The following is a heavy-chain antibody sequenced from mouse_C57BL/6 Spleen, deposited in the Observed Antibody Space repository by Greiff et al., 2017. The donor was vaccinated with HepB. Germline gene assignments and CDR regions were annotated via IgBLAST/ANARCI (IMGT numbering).Heavy chain of an antibody. CDR2: INPNNGGT. V-gene: IGHV1-18*01. CDR3: ARPYYGSSWDYFDY. Sequence: VQLQQSGPELVKPGASVKIPCKASGYTFTDYNMDWVKQSHGKSLEWIGDINPNNGGTIYNQKFKGKATLTVDKSSSTAYMELRSLTSEDTAVYYCARPYYGSSWDYFDYWGQGTTLTVSS. D-gene: IGHD1-1*01. J-gene: IGHJ2*01. CDR1: GYTFTDYN.